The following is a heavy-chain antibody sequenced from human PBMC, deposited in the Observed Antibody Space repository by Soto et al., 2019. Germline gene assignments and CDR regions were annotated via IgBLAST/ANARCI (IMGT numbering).Heavy chain of an antibody. J-gene: IGHJ6*02. CDR1: GYTFTSYD. Sequence: ASVKVSCKASGYTFTSYDINWVRQATGQGLEYLGWMNPNSGNTGYVQKFQGRVTMTRDTSISTAYMELSSLRSEDTAVYYCARDLPTMDVWGQGTTVTVSS. CDR2: MNPNSGNT. V-gene: IGHV1-8*01. CDR3: ARDLPTMDV.